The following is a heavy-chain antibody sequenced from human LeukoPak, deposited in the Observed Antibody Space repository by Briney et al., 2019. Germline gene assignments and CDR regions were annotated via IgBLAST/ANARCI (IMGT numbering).Heavy chain of an antibody. CDR1: GFTFTDTY. V-gene: IGHV3-23*01. Sequence: PGGSLRLSCAVSGFTFTDTYMTWIRQAPGKGLEWVSAISGSGGSTYYADSVKGRFTISRDNSKNTLYLQMNSLRAEDTAVFYCAKDRDDYVWGSYLGAFDIWGQGTMVTVSS. J-gene: IGHJ3*02. CDR3: AKDRDDYVWGSYLGAFDI. CDR2: ISGSGGST. D-gene: IGHD3-16*01.